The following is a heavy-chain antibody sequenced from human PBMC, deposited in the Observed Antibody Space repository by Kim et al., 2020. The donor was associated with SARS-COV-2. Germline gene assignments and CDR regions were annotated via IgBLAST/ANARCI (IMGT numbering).Heavy chain of an antibody. D-gene: IGHD3-16*01. Sequence: GTNYAQKFQGWVTMTRDTSISTAYMELSRLRSDDTAVYYCARGGDDYGDYWGQGTLVTVSS. CDR2: GT. J-gene: IGHJ4*02. CDR3: ARGGDDYGDY. V-gene: IGHV1-2*04.